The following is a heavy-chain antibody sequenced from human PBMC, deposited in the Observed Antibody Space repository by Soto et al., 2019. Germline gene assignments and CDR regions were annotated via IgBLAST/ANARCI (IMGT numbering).Heavy chain of an antibody. CDR1: GFTVGSKY. CDR3: AKIGCSGGSRSNWVYYYYSYMDV. V-gene: IGHV3-66*01. CDR2: IQSGGPT. Sequence: PGGSLRLSCAASGFTVGSKYMSWVRQAPGKGLEWVSLIQSGGPTYYADSVKGRFTISRDNSKNTLHLQMDSLRAEDAAVYYCAKIGCSGGSRSNWVYYYYSYMDVWGKGTTVTVSS. J-gene: IGHJ6*03. D-gene: IGHD2-15*01.